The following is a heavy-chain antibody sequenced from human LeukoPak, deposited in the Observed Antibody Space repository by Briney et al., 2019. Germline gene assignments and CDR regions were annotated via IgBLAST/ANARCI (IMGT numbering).Heavy chain of an antibody. CDR3: AIFHDYYDTSGAPGY. J-gene: IGHJ4*02. CDR1: GFTFSNYW. D-gene: IGHD3-22*01. CDR2: INTVGSST. V-gene: IGHV3-74*01. Sequence: PGGSLRLSCAASGFTFSNYWMHWVRQAPGKGLVWVSRINTVGSSTIYADSVKGRFTISRDNAKNTLYLQMNSLSAEDTAVYYCAIFHDYYDTSGAPGYWGQGTLVTVSS.